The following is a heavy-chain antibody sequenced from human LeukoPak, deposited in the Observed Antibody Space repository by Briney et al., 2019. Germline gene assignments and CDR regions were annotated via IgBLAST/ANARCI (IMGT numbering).Heavy chain of an antibody. Sequence: PSQTLSVTCTVSGGSISSGDYYWSWIRQPPGKGLEWIGYIYYSGSTYYNPSLKSRVTLSVDTSKNQFSLRLTSVTAADTAFYYCAREEYSSDWYGHDSWGQGTLVTVSS. CDR3: AREEYSSDWYGHDS. CDR1: GGSISSGDYY. D-gene: IGHD6-13*01. CDR2: IYYSGST. J-gene: IGHJ4*02. V-gene: IGHV4-30-4*08.